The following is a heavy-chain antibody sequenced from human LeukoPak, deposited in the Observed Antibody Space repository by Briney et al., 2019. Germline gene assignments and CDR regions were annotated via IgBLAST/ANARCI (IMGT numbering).Heavy chain of an antibody. CDR3: ARGFGSSWYQWFDP. D-gene: IGHD6-13*01. V-gene: IGHV4-34*01. CDR1: GGSVSGYY. CDR2: INHSGST. Sequence: PSETLSLTCAVYGGSVSGYYWNWIRQPPGKGLEWIGEINHSGSTNYNPSLKSRVTISVDTSKNQFSLKLSSVTAADTAVYYCARGFGSSWYQWFDPWGQGTLVTVSS. J-gene: IGHJ5*02.